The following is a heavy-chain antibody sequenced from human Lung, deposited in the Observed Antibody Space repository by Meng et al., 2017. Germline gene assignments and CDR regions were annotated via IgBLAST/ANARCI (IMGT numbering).Heavy chain of an antibody. Sequence: SETLSPTCAVSGGSVVSNDFYWGWIRQPPGKGLEWIGSLDYSGSTYYNPSLKSRVSISIDTSQNQFSLRLSSMTAADTAVYFCAREVPTNNYESSGSANFDSWGQGTLVTVSS. V-gene: IGHV4-39*07. CDR1: GGSVVSNDFY. CDR2: LDYSGST. CDR3: AREVPTNNYESSGSANFDS. J-gene: IGHJ5*01. D-gene: IGHD3-22*01.